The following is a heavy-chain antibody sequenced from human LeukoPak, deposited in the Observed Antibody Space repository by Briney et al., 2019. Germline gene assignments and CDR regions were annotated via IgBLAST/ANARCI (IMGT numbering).Heavy chain of an antibody. D-gene: IGHD1-26*01. J-gene: IGHJ3*02. CDR2: IYYSGST. CDR3: AYQWDPANAFDI. CDR1: GGSISSGDYY. V-gene: IGHV4-61*08. Sequence: SETLSLTCTVSGGSISSGDYYWSWIRQPPGKGLEWIGYIYYSGSTYYNPSLKSRVTISVDTSKNQFSLKLSSVTAADTAVYYCAYQWDPANAFDIWGQGTMVTVSS.